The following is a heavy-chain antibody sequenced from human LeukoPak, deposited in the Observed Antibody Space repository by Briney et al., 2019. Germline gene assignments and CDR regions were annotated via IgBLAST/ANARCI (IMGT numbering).Heavy chain of an antibody. Sequence: GGSLRLSCAASGFTFRSYNMNWVRQAPGRGLEWVSYISSSCSTIYYAASLKGRFTISRDNAKNSLYLQMNSLRAEDTAVYYCARPRGGYCSGGSCYDDYWGQGTLVTVSS. CDR1: GFTFRSYN. CDR3: ARPRGGYCSGGSCYDDY. D-gene: IGHD2-15*01. CDR2: ISSSCSTI. J-gene: IGHJ4*02. V-gene: IGHV3-48*04.